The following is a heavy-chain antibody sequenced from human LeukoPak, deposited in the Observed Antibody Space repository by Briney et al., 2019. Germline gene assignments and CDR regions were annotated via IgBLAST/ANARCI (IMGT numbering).Heavy chain of an antibody. J-gene: IGHJ2*01. Sequence: PGGSLRLSCAASGFTFSSRWINWVRQAPGKGLEWVANINEHGSETHYVDSVKGRFAISRDNAKNFVSLQMNSFRAEDTSVYYCWSSEEKGGASWGRGALVTVSP. CDR1: GFTFSSRW. V-gene: IGHV3-7*05. CDR3: WSSEEKGGAS. CDR2: INEHGSET. D-gene: IGHD3-16*01.